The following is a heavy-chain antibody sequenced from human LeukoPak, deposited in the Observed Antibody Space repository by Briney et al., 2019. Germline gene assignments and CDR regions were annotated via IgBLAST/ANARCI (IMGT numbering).Heavy chain of an antibody. J-gene: IGHJ4*02. Sequence: PGGSLRLSCAASGFNFRTYSMKWIRQAPGKGLEWISYISGSSSTLYYADSVKGRFTISRDNANNSLFLQMNGLRAEDSAIYYCARGELIGTVFDFWGRGALVTVSS. CDR3: ARGELIGTVFDF. D-gene: IGHD1-7*01. CDR1: GFNFRTYS. V-gene: IGHV3-48*04. CDR2: ISGSSSTL.